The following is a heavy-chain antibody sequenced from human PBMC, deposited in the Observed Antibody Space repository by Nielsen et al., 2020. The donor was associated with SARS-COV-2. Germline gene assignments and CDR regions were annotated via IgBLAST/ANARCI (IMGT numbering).Heavy chain of an antibody. CDR1: GFTFDDYY. CDR2: ITWDGSST. D-gene: IGHD3-10*01. CDR3: AKDRGDYYYMDV. V-gene: IGHV3-43*01. Sequence: GGSLRLSCAASGFTFDDYYMHWVRQAPGKGLEWVSLITWDGSSTHYADSLKGRFTISRDNSKNSLYLQMNSLRTEDTALYYCAKDRGDYYYMDVWGKGTTVTVSS. J-gene: IGHJ6*03.